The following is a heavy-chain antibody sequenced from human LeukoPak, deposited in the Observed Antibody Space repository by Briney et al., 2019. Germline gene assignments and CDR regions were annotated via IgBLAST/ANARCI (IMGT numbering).Heavy chain of an antibody. V-gene: IGHV3-21*01. CDR1: GFTFSSYS. D-gene: IGHD4-23*01. Sequence: GGSLRLSCAASGFTFSSYSMNWVRQAPGEGLEWVSSISSSSSYIYYADSVKGRFTISRDNAKNSLYLQMNSLRAEDTAVYYCARDRTTVGPRVGALDIWGQGTMVTVSS. CDR2: ISSSSSYI. J-gene: IGHJ3*02. CDR3: ARDRTTVGPRVGALDI.